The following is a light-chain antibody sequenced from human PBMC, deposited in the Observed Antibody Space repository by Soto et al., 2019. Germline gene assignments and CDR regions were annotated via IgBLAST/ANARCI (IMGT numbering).Light chain of an antibody. CDR2: DAS. J-gene: IGKJ5*01. CDR1: QSINRH. Sequence: EIVLTQSPATLSLSPGERATLSCRASQSINRHLAWYRQKPGQAPRLLIYDASNRATGIPARFSGSGSGTDFTLTISRLEPEDFALYYCQQYGGSPITFGQGTRLEIK. CDR3: QQYGGSPIT. V-gene: IGKV3-11*01.